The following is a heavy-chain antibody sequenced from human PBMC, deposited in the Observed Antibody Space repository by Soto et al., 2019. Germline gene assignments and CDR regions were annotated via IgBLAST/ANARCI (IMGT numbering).Heavy chain of an antibody. V-gene: IGHV4-34*01. CDR3: ARGGRAYGSGSYFWSFDY. J-gene: IGHJ4*02. CDR1: GGSFSQYX. D-gene: IGHD3-10*01. Sequence: QVQLQQWGAGLLKPSETLSLTCAVTGGSFSQYXXXXXXQPAGKGLEWIGEINYSRNAXXSPSLQSRVSISVDTSENHFSLRLGSVTAADTAVYYCARGGRAYGSGSYFWSFDYWGQGTLVTVSS. CDR2: INYSRNA.